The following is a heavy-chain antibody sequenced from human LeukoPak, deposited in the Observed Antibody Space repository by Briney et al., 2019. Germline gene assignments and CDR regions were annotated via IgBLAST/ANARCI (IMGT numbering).Heavy chain of an antibody. V-gene: IGHV3-7*01. J-gene: IGHJ4*02. CDR3: TRVIVAVPGYFDFFDF. D-gene: IGHD6-19*01. CDR2: INEDGSNK. Sequence: GGSLRLSCAASGFSFSNHYMRWIRQAPGKGLEWVANINEDGSNKWHLGSVKGRFTVSRDNARNALYLQMNSLRVEDTAVYYCTRVIVAVPGYFDFFDFWGQGALVTVSS. CDR1: GFSFSNHY.